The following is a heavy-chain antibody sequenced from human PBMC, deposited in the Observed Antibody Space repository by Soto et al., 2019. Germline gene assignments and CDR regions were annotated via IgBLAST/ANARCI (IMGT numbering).Heavy chain of an antibody. CDR3: TRDASRDSSARGWFDP. V-gene: IGHV3-21*01. CDR1: GFTFRSFT. CDR2: ISSNSAYI. D-gene: IGHD6-13*01. Sequence: GGSLRLSCAASGFTFRSFTMNWVRQAPGKGLEWVSTISSNSAYICYTDALRGRFTISRDNTKNSLHLQMNSLRAEDTAVYYCTRDASRDSSARGWFDPWGPGTLVTVSS. J-gene: IGHJ5*02.